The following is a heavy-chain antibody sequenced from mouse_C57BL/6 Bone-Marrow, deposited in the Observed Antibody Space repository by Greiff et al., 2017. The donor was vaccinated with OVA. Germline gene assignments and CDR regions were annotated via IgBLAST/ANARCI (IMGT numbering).Heavy chain of an antibody. Sequence: VKLVESGGGLVQPGGSLKLSCAASGFTFSDYYMYWVRQTPEKRLAWVAYLSNGGGSTYYPDTVKGRFTISRDNAKNTLYLQMSRLKSEDTAMYYCARHGWGAMDYWGQGTSVTVSS. D-gene: IGHD3-3*01. CDR3: ARHGWGAMDY. CDR1: GFTFSDYY. J-gene: IGHJ4*01. V-gene: IGHV5-12*01. CDR2: LSNGGGST.